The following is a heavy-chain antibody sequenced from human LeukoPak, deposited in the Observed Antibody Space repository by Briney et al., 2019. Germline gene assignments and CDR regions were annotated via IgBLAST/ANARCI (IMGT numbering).Heavy chain of an antibody. D-gene: IGHD7-27*01. Sequence: GGSLRLSCAASGFTLSSHWMTWVRQAPGKGLEWVANINQDASAKYYVASVRGRFTISRDNAKNSIYLQMNSLRVDDTAVYYCAEWNNRGPAPQLDSGGRGPLVP. V-gene: IGHV3-7*01. CDR1: GFTLSSHW. J-gene: IGHJ4*02. CDR2: INQDASAK. CDR3: AEWNNRGPAPQLDS.